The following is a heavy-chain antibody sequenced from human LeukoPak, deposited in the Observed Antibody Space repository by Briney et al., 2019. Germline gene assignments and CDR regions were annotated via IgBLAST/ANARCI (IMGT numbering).Heavy chain of an antibody. D-gene: IGHD3-22*01. J-gene: IGHJ6*03. CDR1: GGSISTSNYY. Sequence: SETLSLTCTVSGGSISTSNYYWGWIRQPPGKGLEWIGNIFYSGSTYYSPSLKSRVTISLDTSRNQFSLKLSSVTAADTAVYYCARDFRRWGSSGYYVSGQYYMDVWGKGTTVTVSS. CDR2: IFYSGST. V-gene: IGHV4-39*07. CDR3: ARDFRRWGSSGYYVSGQYYMDV.